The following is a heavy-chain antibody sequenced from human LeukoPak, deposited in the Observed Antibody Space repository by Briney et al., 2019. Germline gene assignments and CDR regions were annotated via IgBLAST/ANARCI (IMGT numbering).Heavy chain of an antibody. CDR2: IYTGGST. CDR1: VFTVSSNY. Sequence: GGSLRLSCAASVFTVSSNYMSWVRQAPGKGLESVSVIYTGGSTYYADSVKGRFTISRDNSKNTLYLQMNSLRAEDTAVYYCARVRPHPIIDVWGKGTTVTVSS. D-gene: IGHD6-6*01. CDR3: ARVRPHPIIDV. V-gene: IGHV3-53*01. J-gene: IGHJ6*03.